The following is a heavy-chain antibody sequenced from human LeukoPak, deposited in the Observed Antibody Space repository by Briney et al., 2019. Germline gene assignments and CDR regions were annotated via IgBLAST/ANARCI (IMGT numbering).Heavy chain of an antibody. CDR3: ARHSADLEGSSWPQHYFDY. D-gene: IGHD6-13*01. J-gene: IGHJ4*02. Sequence: KSSETLSLTYTVSGGSISSYYWSWIRQPPGKGLEWIGYIYYSGSTNYNPSLKSRVTISVDTSKNQFSLKLSSVTAADTAVYYCARHSADLEGSSWPQHYFDYWGQGTLVTVSS. V-gene: IGHV4-59*08. CDR2: IYYSGST. CDR1: GGSISSYY.